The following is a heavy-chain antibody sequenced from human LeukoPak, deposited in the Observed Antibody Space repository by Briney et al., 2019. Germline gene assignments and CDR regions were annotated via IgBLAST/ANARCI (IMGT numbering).Heavy chain of an antibody. J-gene: IGHJ3*02. V-gene: IGHV3-30-3*01. CDR1: GFTFSSFA. Sequence: GGSLRLSCVASGFTFSSFALHWVRQAPGRGLEWVAVTSYDESNKYYADSVKGRFTISRDNSKNILYLQMISLRPEDTAVYYCARTTPYAVDIWGQGTMVTVSS. CDR2: TSYDESNK. CDR3: ARTTPYAVDI.